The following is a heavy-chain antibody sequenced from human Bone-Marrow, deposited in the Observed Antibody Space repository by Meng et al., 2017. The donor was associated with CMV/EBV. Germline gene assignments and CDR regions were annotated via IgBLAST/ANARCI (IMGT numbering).Heavy chain of an antibody. CDR3: ARHFYYPNGFDI. Sequence: SETLSLTCSVSGDSVSSTIYYWGWPRQPPGKGLEWIGSLYYSGSTYYNPSLKSRVTICVDMSKNKFSLNMSSVTAADAAVFYCARHFYYPNGFDIGGLGKRVPVSS. D-gene: IGHD3-22*01. CDR2: LYYSGST. V-gene: IGHV4-39*01. CDR1: GDSVSSTIYY. J-gene: IGHJ3*02.